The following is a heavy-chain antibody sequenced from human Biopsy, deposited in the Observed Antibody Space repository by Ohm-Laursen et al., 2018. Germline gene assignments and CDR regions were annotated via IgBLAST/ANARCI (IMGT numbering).Heavy chain of an antibody. CDR3: ARGMRSSGWPYFDS. CDR1: GGSFSGYY. J-gene: IGHJ4*02. CDR2: INHSGNT. D-gene: IGHD6-19*01. Sequence: GTLSLTCAVSGGSFSGYYWTWIRQAPGKGLEWIAEINHSGNTNYNPSLESRVTMSVDMPKNQFSLKLSSVTAADTAIYYCARGMRSSGWPYFDSWGQGTLVTVSS. V-gene: IGHV4-34*01.